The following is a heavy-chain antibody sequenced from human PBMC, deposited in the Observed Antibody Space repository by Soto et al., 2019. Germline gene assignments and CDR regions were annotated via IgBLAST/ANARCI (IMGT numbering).Heavy chain of an antibody. D-gene: IGHD1-7*01. CDR1: GFTFSSYS. Sequence: GCRRLSCAASGFTFSSYSMNWVRQAPGKGLEWVSYISSSSSTIYYADSVKGRFTISRGNAKNSLYLQMNSLRDEDTAVYYCARLGTTAPHLLVWGQGTTVPVSS. V-gene: IGHV3-48*02. J-gene: IGHJ6*02. CDR3: ARLGTTAPHLLV. CDR2: ISSSSSTI.